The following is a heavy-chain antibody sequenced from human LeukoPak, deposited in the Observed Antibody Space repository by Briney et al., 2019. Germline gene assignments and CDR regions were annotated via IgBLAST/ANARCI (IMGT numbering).Heavy chain of an antibody. CDR3: ARAYCVSSTCFPTWFDP. CDR2: IYSAGNT. V-gene: IGHV3-53*01. CDR1: GFTVSSSY. Sequence: GGSLRLSCAASGFTVSSSYMSWVRQAPGEGLEWVSVIYSAGNTYYAGSVKGRFTISRDNSKNTLYLQMNSLRAEDTAVYYCARAYCVSSTCFPTWFDPWGQGTLVTVSS. D-gene: IGHD2-2*01. J-gene: IGHJ5*02.